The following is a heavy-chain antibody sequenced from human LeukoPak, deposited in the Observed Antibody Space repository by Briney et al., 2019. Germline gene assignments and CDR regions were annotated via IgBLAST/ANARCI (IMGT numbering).Heavy chain of an antibody. CDR1: GGSISSGGYY. J-gene: IGHJ4*02. D-gene: IGHD5-12*01. Sequence: PSETLSLTCTVSGGSISSGGYYWGWIRQHPGKGLEWIGYIYYSGSTYYNPSLKSRVTISVDTSKNQFSLKLSSVTAADTAVYYCARDSPPHSGYDYRGLDYWGQGTLVTVSS. CDR2: IYYSGST. CDR3: ARDSPPHSGYDYRGLDY. V-gene: IGHV4-31*03.